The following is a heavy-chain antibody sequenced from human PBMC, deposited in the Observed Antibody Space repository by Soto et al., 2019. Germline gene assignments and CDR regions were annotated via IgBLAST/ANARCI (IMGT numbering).Heavy chain of an antibody. J-gene: IGHJ2*01. CDR1: GVTFKDYG. CDR2: ISYDGKQT. D-gene: IGHD3-16*01. V-gene: IGHV3-30*03. Sequence: GSLRLSCGAPGVTFKDYGMHWVRQAPGKGLEWVAVISYDGKQTYYADSVKGRFTISKDKSKRTLFLQMNSLRVDDTAVYYCARDGWGSNWYFDLWGRGTLVTVSS. CDR3: ARDGWGSNWYFDL.